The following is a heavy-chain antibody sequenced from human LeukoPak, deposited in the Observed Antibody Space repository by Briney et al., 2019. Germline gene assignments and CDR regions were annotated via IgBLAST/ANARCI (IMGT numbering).Heavy chain of an antibody. CDR3: ARAITFGGVTGDYFDY. CDR2: INPSGSNT. D-gene: IGHD3-16*01. CDR1: GFTFTNYY. J-gene: IGHJ4*02. Sequence: ASVKVSCKASGFTFTNYYMHWVRQAPGQGPEWMGLINPSGSNTNYAQKFRGRVTMTRDTSATTVYMELSSLRSEDTAVYYCARAITFGGVTGDYFDYWGQGTLVTVSS. V-gene: IGHV1-46*01.